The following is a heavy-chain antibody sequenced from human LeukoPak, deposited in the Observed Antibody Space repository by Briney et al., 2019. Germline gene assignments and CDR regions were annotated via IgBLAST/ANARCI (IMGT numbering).Heavy chain of an antibody. CDR1: GFIFNNYA. Sequence: GGSLRLSCAGSGFIFNNYAMHWVRQPPGKGLEWVSGISWNSGSIDYADSVKGRFTISRDNAKNSLYLQMNSLRVEDTAFYYCAKDNRRHYTSGPNPDSLHWGQGALVAVSS. CDR3: AKDNRRHYTSGPNPDSLH. V-gene: IGHV3-9*01. J-gene: IGHJ4*02. D-gene: IGHD6-19*01. CDR2: ISWNSGSI.